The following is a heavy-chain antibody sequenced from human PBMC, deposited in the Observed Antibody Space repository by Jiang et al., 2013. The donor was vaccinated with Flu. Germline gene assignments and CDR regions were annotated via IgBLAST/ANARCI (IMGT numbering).Heavy chain of an antibody. Sequence: SELKKPGASVKISCKASGYTLTSYAMNWVRQAPGQGLEWMGWINTNTGKPTYARGFEGRFVFSLDTSVNTAYLQINSLKVEDTAVYYCARVAAMDPWGQGTLVTVSS. CDR3: ARVAAMDP. CDR1: GYTLTSYA. CDR2: INTNTGKP. V-gene: IGHV7-4-1*02. J-gene: IGHJ5*02. D-gene: IGHD6-19*01.